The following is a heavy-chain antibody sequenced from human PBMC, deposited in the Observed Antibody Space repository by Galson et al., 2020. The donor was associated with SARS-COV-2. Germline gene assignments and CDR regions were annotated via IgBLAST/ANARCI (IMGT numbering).Heavy chain of an antibody. Sequence: GGSLRLSCAASGFTFSSYSMNWVRQAPGKGLEWVSSISSSSSYIYYADSVKGRFTISRDNAKNSLYLQMNSLRAEDTAVYYCARDSPPYYDAFARLGAVDIWGQGTMVTVSS. D-gene: IGHD3-22*01. CDR2: ISSSSSYI. J-gene: IGHJ3*02. CDR1: GFTFSSYS. CDR3: ARDSPPYYDAFARLGAVDI. V-gene: IGHV3-21*01.